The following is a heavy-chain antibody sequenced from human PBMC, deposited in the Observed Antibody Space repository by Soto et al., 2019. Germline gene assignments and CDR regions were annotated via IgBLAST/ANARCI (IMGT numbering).Heavy chain of an antibody. CDR3: ARALAKGGGSAGFDY. J-gene: IGHJ4*02. V-gene: IGHV1-2*02. Sequence: QVQLVQSGAEVKKPGASVNVSCKASGYTFTVYYMHWVRQAPGQGLEWMGWINPKSGGTMYPQKFQGRVTMTWDTSISTAYMALPRLGSDDTAVYYCARALAKGGGSAGFDYWGQGTLVTVSS. D-gene: IGHD1-26*01. CDR1: GYTFTVYY. CDR2: INPKSGGT.